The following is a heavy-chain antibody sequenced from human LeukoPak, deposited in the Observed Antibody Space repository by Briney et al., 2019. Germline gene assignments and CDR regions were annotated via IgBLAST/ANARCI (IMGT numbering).Heavy chain of an antibody. D-gene: IGHD4-11*01. V-gene: IGHV3-48*01. J-gene: IGHJ4*02. CDR1: GFTFSSYS. CDR3: ARERSDYSNLIDY. CDR2: ISSSSSTI. Sequence: GGSLRLSCAASGFTFSSYSINWVRQAPGKGLEWVSYISSSSSTIYYADSVKGRFTISRDNAKNSLYLQMNSLRAEDTAVYYCARERSDYSNLIDYWGQGTLVTVSS.